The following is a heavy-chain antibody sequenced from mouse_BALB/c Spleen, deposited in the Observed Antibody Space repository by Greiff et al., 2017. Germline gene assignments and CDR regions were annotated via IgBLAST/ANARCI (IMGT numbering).Heavy chain of an antibody. V-gene: IGHV5-12-2*01. CDR3: ARQGYYGYVAMDY. CDR2: ISNGGGST. CDR1: GFTFSSYT. J-gene: IGHJ4*01. Sequence: DVMLVESGGGLVQPGGSLKLSCAASGFTFSSYTMSWVRQTPEKRLEWVAYISNGGGSTYYPDTVKGRFTISRDNAKNTLYLQMSSLKSEDTAMYYCARQGYYGYVAMDYWGQGTSVTVSS. D-gene: IGHD1-2*01.